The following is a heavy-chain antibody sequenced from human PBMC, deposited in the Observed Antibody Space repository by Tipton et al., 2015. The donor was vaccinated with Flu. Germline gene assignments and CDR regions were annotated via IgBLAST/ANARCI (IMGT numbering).Heavy chain of an antibody. D-gene: IGHD2-2*01. CDR1: GYSFNTFG. Sequence: QSGAEVKKPGASVTVSCKTSGYSFNTFGISWVRQAPGQGLEWMGWISAYTDNRNYAQRFQGRVTMTTDTSTSTAFMELRSLSSDDTAVYYCARDMPQGVVVIPPAKRFDFWGQGTLVTVSS. J-gene: IGHJ4*02. V-gene: IGHV1-18*01. CDR2: ISAYTDNR. CDR3: ARDMPQGVVVIPPAKRFDF.